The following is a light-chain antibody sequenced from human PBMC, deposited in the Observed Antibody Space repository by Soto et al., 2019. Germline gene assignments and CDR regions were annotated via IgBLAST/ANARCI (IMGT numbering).Light chain of an antibody. CDR2: GNS. Sequence: QSVLTQPPSVSGAPGQRITISCTGSSSNIGAGYDVHWYQQLPGTAPKLLIYGNSNRPSGVPYRFSGSKSGTSASLAITGIQAEDEADSYCQSYDSRLRGVVFGGGTKLTVL. CDR1: SSNIGAGYD. V-gene: IGLV1-40*01. J-gene: IGLJ2*01. CDR3: QSYDSRLRGVV.